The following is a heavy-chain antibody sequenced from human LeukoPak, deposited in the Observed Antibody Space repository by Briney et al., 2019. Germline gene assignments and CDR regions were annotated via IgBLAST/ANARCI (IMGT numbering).Heavy chain of an antibody. CDR1: GYTFTSYD. V-gene: IGHV1-8*01. CDR2: MNPNSGNT. D-gene: IGHD2-15*01. Sequence: ASVKVSCKASGYTFTSYDINWVRQATGQGLEWMGWMNPNSGNTGYAQKFQGRVTMTRNTSISTAYMELSSLRSEDTAVYYCARGGYCSGGSCYRNWFDPWGQETLVTVSS. J-gene: IGHJ5*02. CDR3: ARGGYCSGGSCYRNWFDP.